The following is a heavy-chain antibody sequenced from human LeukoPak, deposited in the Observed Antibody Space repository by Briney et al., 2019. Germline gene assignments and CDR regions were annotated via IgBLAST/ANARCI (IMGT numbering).Heavy chain of an antibody. CDR3: ARQKAPYAFNI. J-gene: IGHJ3*02. Sequence: PSETLSLTCTDSGGSISRYYWHWIRQPPGKGLEGIGYIYYSGSTNYNPSLKSRVTISVDTSKNQFSLKLSSVTDADTAGYDCARQKAPYAFNIWGQGTMVTVSS. CDR2: IYYSGST. CDR1: GGSISRYY. V-gene: IGHV4-59*08.